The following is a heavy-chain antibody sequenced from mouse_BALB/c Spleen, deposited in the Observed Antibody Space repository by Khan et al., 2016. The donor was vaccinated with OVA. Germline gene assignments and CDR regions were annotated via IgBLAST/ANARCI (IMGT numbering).Heavy chain of an antibody. Sequence: VALVESGPGLVQPSPSLSITCPVSGFSLTSSGLHWVRQSPGQGLEWLGVIWSGGSIAFNAPFISRLSISKDNSKSQVFFKMNSLQANDTAIYYGASYRYDYVDYWGQGTTLTVSS. D-gene: IGHD2-14*01. CDR2: IWSGGSI. V-gene: IGHV2-2*02. CDR3: ASYRYDYVDY. J-gene: IGHJ2*01. CDR1: GFSLTSSG.